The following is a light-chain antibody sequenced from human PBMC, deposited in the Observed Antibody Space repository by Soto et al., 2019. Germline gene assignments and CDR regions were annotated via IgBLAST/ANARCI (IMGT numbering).Light chain of an antibody. CDR1: QSISNY. CDR3: QQYHSYST. J-gene: IGKJ1*01. V-gene: IGKV1-5*03. CDR2: KAS. Sequence: DIQMTQSPSTLSASVGDRITITCRASQSISNYLAWYQQKPGKAPNLLIYKASSLQSGVPSRFSGSGSGTEFTLSIRSLQPEDSAIYYCQQYHSYSTFGQGTKVDIK.